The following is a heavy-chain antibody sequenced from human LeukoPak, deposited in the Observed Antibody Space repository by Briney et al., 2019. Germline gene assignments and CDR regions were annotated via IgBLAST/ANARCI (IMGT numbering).Heavy chain of an antibody. J-gene: IGHJ4*02. CDR3: AKGPFFYYDASGYNYYDL. CDR2: IYSGGST. Sequence: GGSLRLSCAASEFSVGSNYMTWVRQAPGKGLEWVSLIYSGGSTYYADSVKGRFTISRDNSKNTLDLQMNSLRADDTAVYYCAKGPFFYYDASGYNYYDLWGQGTLVTVSS. V-gene: IGHV3-66*01. D-gene: IGHD3-22*01. CDR1: EFSVGSNY.